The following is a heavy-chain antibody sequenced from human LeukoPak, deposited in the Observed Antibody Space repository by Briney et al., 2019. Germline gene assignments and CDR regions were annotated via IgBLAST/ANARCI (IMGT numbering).Heavy chain of an antibody. CDR1: GCTFTTYD. J-gene: IGHJ6*03. CDR2: MNPNSGNT. V-gene: IGHV1-8*03. Sequence: ASVKVSCKASGCTFTTYDITWVRQATGQGLEWMGWMNPNSGNTGYAQKFQGRVTITRNTSISTAYMELSSLRSEDTAVYYCARTDYYYYMDVWGKGTTVTVFS. CDR3: ARTDYYYYMDV.